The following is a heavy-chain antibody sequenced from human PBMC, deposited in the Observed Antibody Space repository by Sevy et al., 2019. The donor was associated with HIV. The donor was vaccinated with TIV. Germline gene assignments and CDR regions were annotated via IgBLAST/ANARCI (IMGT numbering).Heavy chain of an antibody. Sequence: SETLSLTCTVSGGSISSYYWSWIRQPPGKGLEWIGHINYRGRTTYNPSLKSRVTISVDTSKIHFSLRLNFVTAADTAVYYCARYDILTGHSDVFDIWGQGTMVTVSS. CDR1: GGSISSYY. CDR3: ARYDILTGHSDVFDI. V-gene: IGHV4-59*13. CDR2: INYRGRT. J-gene: IGHJ3*02. D-gene: IGHD3-9*01.